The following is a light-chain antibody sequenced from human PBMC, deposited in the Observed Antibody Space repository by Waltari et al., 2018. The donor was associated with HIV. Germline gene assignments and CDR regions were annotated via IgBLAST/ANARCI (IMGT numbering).Light chain of an antibody. CDR1: NSNIGNKF. J-gene: IGLJ3*02. CDR3: ASWDDKLSHWV. CDR2: RNK. V-gene: IGLV1-47*01. Sequence: QSVLTQPPPPSRSTGHRVLISCSGTNSNIGNKFVSWFQQVPGGPPKLVLYRNKQRPSGVPERFSAAKSGSSASLAITGLQLDDEAEYFCASWDDKLSHWVFGGGTRLAV.